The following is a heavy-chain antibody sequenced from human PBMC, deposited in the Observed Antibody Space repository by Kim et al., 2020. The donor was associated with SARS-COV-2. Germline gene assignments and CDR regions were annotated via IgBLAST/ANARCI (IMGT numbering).Heavy chain of an antibody. CDR2: ISAYNGDT. Sequence: ASVKVSCKASGYTFLNYGITWVRQAPGQGLEWMGWISAYNGDTNYAEKFQGRVTMTTDTSTSTAYMELSSLRSDDTAIYFCATTGSACDPSRRCDAFDIWGQGTKVTVSS. CDR3: ATTGSACDPSRRCDAFDI. D-gene: IGHD1-1*01. J-gene: IGHJ3*02. V-gene: IGHV1-18*01. CDR1: GYTFLNYG.